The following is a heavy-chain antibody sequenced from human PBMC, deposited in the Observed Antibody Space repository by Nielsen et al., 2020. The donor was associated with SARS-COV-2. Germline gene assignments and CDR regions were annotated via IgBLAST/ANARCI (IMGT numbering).Heavy chain of an antibody. CDR3: AKGYSSSWSTFDY. D-gene: IGHD6-13*01. CDR1: GFTFHDYA. V-gene: IGHV3-43D*03. CDR2: INWGAGST. Sequence: GESLKISCAASGFTFHDYAMHWVRQAPGKGLEWVSLINWGAGSTYYADSVKGRFTISRDNRQNSLYLQMNSLRAEDTALYYCAKGYSSSWSTFDYWGRGTPVTVSS. J-gene: IGHJ4*02.